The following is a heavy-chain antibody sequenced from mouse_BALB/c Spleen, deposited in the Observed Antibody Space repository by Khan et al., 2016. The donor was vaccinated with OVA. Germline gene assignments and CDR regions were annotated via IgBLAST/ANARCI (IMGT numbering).Heavy chain of an antibody. CDR2: ITPSTAYT. CDR3: ARRGLRWDFDY. Sequence: VQLQQSGAELAKPGASVKMSCKASGYTFINYWILWVKQRPGQGLEWIGYITPSTAYTEYNQNFKDKATLTADKSSRPAYMQLSSLTSEVSSVYYCARRGLRWDFDYWGQGTTLTGSS. CDR1: GYTFINYW. D-gene: IGHD1-1*01. J-gene: IGHJ2*01. V-gene: IGHV1-7*01.